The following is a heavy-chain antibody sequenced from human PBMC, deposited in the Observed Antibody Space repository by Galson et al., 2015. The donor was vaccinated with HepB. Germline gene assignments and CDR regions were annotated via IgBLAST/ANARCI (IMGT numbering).Heavy chain of an antibody. CDR3: ARDGGGSYYDFRSGYYYYYYGMDV. Sequence: SLRLSCAASGFTFSSYAMHWVRQAPGKGLEYVSAISSNGGSTYYANSVKGRFTISRDNSKNTLYLQMGSLRAEDMAVYYCARDGGGSYYDFRSGYYYYYYGMDVWGQGTTVTVSS. J-gene: IGHJ6*02. D-gene: IGHD3-3*01. CDR2: ISSNGGST. CDR1: GFTFSSYA. V-gene: IGHV3-64*01.